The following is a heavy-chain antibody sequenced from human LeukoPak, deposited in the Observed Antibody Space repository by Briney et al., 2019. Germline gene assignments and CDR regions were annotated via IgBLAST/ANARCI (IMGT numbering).Heavy chain of an antibody. CDR3: ARGRDSSSWYSYYYGMDV. J-gene: IGHJ6*02. Sequence: PSETLSLTCAVYGGSFSGYYWSWIRQPPGKGLEWIGEINHSGSTNYNPSLKSRVTISVDTFKNQFSLKLSSVTAADTAVYYCARGRDSSSWYSYYYGMDVWGQGTTVTVSS. V-gene: IGHV4-34*01. D-gene: IGHD6-13*01. CDR1: GGSFSGYY. CDR2: INHSGST.